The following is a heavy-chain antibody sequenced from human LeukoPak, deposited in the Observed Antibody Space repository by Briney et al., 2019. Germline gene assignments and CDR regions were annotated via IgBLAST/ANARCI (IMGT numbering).Heavy chain of an antibody. CDR2: INHGEST. Sequence: SETLSLTCAVYGGSLSAYYWTWIRQPPGKGLEWIGEINHGESTNYNPSLKSRVTISVDKSKNQFSLKLSSVTAADTAVYYCARVWYSGHDWIDIWGQGTMVTVSS. V-gene: IGHV4-34*01. J-gene: IGHJ3*02. CDR3: ARVWYSGHDWIDI. D-gene: IGHD5-12*01. CDR1: GGSLSAYY.